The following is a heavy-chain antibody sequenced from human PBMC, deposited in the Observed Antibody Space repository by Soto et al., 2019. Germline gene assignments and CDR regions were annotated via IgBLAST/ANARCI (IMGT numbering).Heavy chain of an antibody. CDR1: GGSISSSSYY. D-gene: IGHD6-6*01. Sequence: SLTCTVSGGSISSSSYYRGWIRQPPGKGLEWIGSIYYSGSTYYNPSLKSRVTISVDTSKNQFSLKLSSVTAADTAVYYCARAAGSSSLYYYYYMDVWGKGTTVTVSS. J-gene: IGHJ6*03. V-gene: IGHV4-39*01. CDR2: IYYSGST. CDR3: ARAAGSSSLYYYYYMDV.